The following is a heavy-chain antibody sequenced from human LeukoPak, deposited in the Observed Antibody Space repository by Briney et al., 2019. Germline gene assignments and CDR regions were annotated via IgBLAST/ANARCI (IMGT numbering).Heavy chain of an antibody. Sequence: SETLSLTCTVPGGSISAYYWSWSRQPPGKGLEWSGYIYFSGSTHYSPSLKSRVTISVATSKNQFPLKLNSVTAADTAVYYCTRGLRSYDNSGYYWFDPWGQGTLVTVAS. CDR3: TRGLRSYDNSGYYWFDP. J-gene: IGHJ5*02. CDR1: GGSISAYY. V-gene: IGHV4-59*01. CDR2: IYFSGST. D-gene: IGHD3-22*01.